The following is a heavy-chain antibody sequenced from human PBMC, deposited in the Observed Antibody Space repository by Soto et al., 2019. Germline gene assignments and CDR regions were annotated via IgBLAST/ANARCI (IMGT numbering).Heavy chain of an antibody. Sequence: PSETLRLTGAVSGSSLRSTYWWSWVRQPRGKGLEWIVEIYHSGSTNFNPSLKSRVTISDDKSKNQFSLKLNPVAAADTAVYYCATRVDDSGWFVYWRQGPLFTVPS. CDR2: IYHSGST. CDR1: GSSLRSTYW. CDR3: ATRVDDSGWFVY. J-gene: IGHJ4*02. D-gene: IGHD6-19*01. V-gene: IGHV4-4*02.